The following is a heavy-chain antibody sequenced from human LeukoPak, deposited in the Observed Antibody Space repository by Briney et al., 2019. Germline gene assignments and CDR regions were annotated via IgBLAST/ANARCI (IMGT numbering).Heavy chain of an antibody. CDR3: AKVRGGYSYGYEDY. J-gene: IGHJ4*02. CDR1: GFTFSSYA. CDR2: ISGSGGST. Sequence: GGSLRLSCAASGFTFSSYAMSWVRQAPGKGLEWVSDISGSGGSTYYADSVKGRFTISRDNSKNTLYLQMNSLRAEDTAVYYCAKVRGGYSYGYEDYWGQGALVTVSS. D-gene: IGHD5-18*01. V-gene: IGHV3-23*01.